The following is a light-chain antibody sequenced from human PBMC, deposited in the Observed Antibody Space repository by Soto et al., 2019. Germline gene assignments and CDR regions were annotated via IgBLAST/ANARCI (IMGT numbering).Light chain of an antibody. Sequence: DIQLTQSPSFLSASVGDRVTITCRASQGISSYLAWYQQKPGKAPELLIYAASTLQSGFPSRFSGSGSGTDFTLTISSLQPEDSATYYCQQLNTYPPWTVGQGTKVDIK. CDR3: QQLNTYPPWT. CDR2: AAS. V-gene: IGKV1-9*01. J-gene: IGKJ1*01. CDR1: QGISSY.